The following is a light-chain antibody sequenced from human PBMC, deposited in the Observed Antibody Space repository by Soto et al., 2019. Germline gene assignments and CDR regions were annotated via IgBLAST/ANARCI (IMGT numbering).Light chain of an antibody. CDR1: HSISSY. V-gene: IGKV1-39*01. J-gene: IGKJ2*01. CDR3: QQSYNTPRT. Sequence: DIQITQSPSSLSASVGDRVTITCRASHSISSYLNWYQQKPGKAPKLLIYAVSTLQGGVPPRFSGSGSGTDFTLTISSLQPEDFATYYCQQSYNTPRTLGQGTKLEIK. CDR2: AVS.